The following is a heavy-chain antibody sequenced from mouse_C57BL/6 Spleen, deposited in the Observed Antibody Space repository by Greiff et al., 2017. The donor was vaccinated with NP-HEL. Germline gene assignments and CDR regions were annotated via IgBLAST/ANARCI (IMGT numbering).Heavy chain of an antibody. D-gene: IGHD2-1*01. CDR3: ARKGYGNYNYFDY. CDR1: GYAFSSSW. V-gene: IGHV1-82*01. CDR2: IYPGDGDT. Sequence: QVQLKESGPELVKPGASVKISCKASGYAFSSSWMNWVKQRPGKGLEWIGRIYPGDGDTNYNGKFKGKATLTADKSSSTAYMQLSSLTSEDSAVYFCARKGYGNYNYFDYWGQGTTLTVSS. J-gene: IGHJ2*01.